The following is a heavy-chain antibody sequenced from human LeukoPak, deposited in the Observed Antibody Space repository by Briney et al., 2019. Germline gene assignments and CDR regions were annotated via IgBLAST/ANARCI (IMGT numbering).Heavy chain of an antibody. CDR1: GCSISSYY. CDR2: IYTSGST. D-gene: IGHD6-13*01. J-gene: IGHJ6*02. Sequence: PSETLSLTCTVSGCSISSYYWSWIRQPAGKGLEWIGRIYTSGSTNYNPSLKSRVTMSVDTSKNQFSLKLSSVTAADTAVYYCARVPELGYSSSWYPRGPGGMDVWGQGTTVTVSS. V-gene: IGHV4-4*07. CDR3: ARVPELGYSSSWYPRGPGGMDV.